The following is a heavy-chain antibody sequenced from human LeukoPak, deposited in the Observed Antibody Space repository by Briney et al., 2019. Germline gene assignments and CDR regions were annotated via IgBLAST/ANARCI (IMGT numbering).Heavy chain of an antibody. CDR1: GYTFTTYG. Sequence: ASVKVSCKASGYTFTTYGINWVRQAPGQGLEWMGIINPSGGSTSYAQKFQGRVTMTRDTSTSTVYMELSSLRSEDTAVYYCARGPAAMAVPFDYWGQGTLVTVSS. D-gene: IGHD5-18*01. CDR2: INPSGGST. J-gene: IGHJ4*02. V-gene: IGHV1-46*01. CDR3: ARGPAAMAVPFDY.